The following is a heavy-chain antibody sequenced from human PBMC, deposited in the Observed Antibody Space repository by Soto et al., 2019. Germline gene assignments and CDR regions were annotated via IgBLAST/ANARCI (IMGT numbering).Heavy chain of an antibody. D-gene: IGHD1-1*01. J-gene: IGHJ4*02. CDR2: ITSNGGST. Sequence: GSLRVSCSASGFTFFSYAMKWVRQAPGKGLVDVTAITSNGGSTDYVDSEKGIFTISRDNSKNTLYLQMRGLSPEDTCGYYCSVEMDTVLEYWGEGTLGAVCS. CDR3: SVEMDTVLEY. V-gene: IGHV3-64D*06. CDR1: GFTFFSYA.